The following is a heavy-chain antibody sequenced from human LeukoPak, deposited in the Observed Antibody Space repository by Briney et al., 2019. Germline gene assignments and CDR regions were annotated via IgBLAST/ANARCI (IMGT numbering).Heavy chain of an antibody. D-gene: IGHD3-9*01. CDR1: GGSISSSSYY. J-gene: IGHJ3*02. CDR3: ARVGANYDILTGYYDAFDI. Sequence: SETLSLTCTVSGGSISSSSYYWGWIRQPPGKGLEWIGYIYYSGSTNYNPSLKSRVTISVDTSKNQFSLKLSSVTAADTAVYYCARVGANYDILTGYYDAFDIWGQGTMVTVSS. CDR2: IYYSGST. V-gene: IGHV4-61*05.